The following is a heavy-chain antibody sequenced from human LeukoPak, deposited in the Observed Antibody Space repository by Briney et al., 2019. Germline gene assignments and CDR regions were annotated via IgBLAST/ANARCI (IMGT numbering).Heavy chain of an antibody. V-gene: IGHV4-34*01. CDR3: AKGRLRLGELSFYYFDY. J-gene: IGHJ4*02. Sequence: PSETLSLTCAVYGGSFSGYYWSWIRQPPGKGLEWIGEINHRGSTNYNPSLRSRVTMSVDMSKNQFSLKLNSVTAADTAVYYCAKGRLRLGELSFYYFDYWGQGGLVTVSS. D-gene: IGHD3-16*01. CDR2: INHRGST. CDR1: GGSFSGYY.